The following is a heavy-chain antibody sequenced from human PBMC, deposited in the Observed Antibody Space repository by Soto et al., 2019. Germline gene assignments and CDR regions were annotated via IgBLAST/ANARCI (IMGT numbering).Heavy chain of an antibody. V-gene: IGHV3-9*01. CDR3: AIPQDRGGRTTFIY. J-gene: IGHJ4*02. CDR2: INWKSDI. CDR1: GFTFDNNA. D-gene: IGHD3-16*01. Sequence: GGSLRLSCAVSGFTFDNNAMHWVRQAPEKGLEWVSGINWKSDIGYADSVKGRFTISRDNAENALYLQMNSLRAEDTALYYCAIPQDRGGRTTFIYWGQGTQVTVSS.